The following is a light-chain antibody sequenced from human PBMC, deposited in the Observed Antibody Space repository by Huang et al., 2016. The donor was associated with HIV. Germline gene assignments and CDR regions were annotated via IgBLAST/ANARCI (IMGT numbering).Light chain of an antibody. V-gene: IGKV1-NL1*01. CDR3: QQYYGTPT. J-gene: IGKJ1*01. Sequence: DIQMTQSPSSQSASVGDIVTITCRASQGISNSLAWYQQKPGKAPKLLLHDTSRLQSGVPSRFSGSGSGTDYTLTISSLQPEDFATYYCQQYYGTPTFGRGTKVEIK. CDR1: QGISNS. CDR2: DTS.